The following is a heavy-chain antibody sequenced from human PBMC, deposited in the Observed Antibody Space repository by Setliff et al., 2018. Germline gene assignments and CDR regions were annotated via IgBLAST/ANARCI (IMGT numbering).Heavy chain of an antibody. CDR3: ARTCSGSGCYAGLES. J-gene: IGHJ4*02. CDR1: GFTFSNCR. D-gene: IGHD2-15*01. Sequence: GGSLRLSCAAPGFTFSNCRMHWVRQAPGKGLEWVAVIWHDGGNKYHADSVKGRFTISRDNSKNTLYLQMNSLRPEDTAVYYCARTCSGSGCYAGLESWGQGTPVTVSS. V-gene: IGHV3-33*08. CDR2: IWHDGGNK.